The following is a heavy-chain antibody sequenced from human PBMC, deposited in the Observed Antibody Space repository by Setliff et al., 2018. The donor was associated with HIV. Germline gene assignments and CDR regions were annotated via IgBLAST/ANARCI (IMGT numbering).Heavy chain of an antibody. D-gene: IGHD3-22*01. CDR1: GFTFSTFP. Sequence: GESLKISCAASGFTFSTFPMHWLRQAPGKELEWVAVISSDGNDKYNADSVNGRFTISRDNSENTLYLQMNGLQSEDTAVYYCARVTSDSSGYYWSYYFDYWGQGTRVTVSS. V-gene: IGHV3-30*04. CDR3: ARVTSDSSGYYWSYYFDY. CDR2: ISSDGNDK. J-gene: IGHJ4*02.